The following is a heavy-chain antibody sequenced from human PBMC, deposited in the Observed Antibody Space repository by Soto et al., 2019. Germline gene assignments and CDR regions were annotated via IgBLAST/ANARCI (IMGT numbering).Heavy chain of an antibody. CDR2: INAGNGNT. V-gene: IGHV1-3*01. Sequence: ASVKVSCKASGYTFTSYAMHWVRQAPGQRLEWMGWINAGNGNTKYSQKFQGRVTITRDTSASTAYMELSSLRSEDTAVYYCARSGFYVTGLGYDYWGQGTLVTVSS. CDR3: ARSGFYVTGLGYDY. D-gene: IGHD3-16*01. J-gene: IGHJ4*02. CDR1: GYTFTSYA.